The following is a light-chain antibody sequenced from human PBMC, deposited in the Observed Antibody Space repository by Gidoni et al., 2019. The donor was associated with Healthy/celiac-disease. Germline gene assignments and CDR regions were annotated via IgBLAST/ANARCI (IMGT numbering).Light chain of an antibody. Sequence: EIVLTQSPATLSLSPGERATLSCRASQSVSSYLAWYQQKPGQAPRLLIYDASNRATGIPARFSGSGSGTDFTLTISSLEPEDFAVYYCQQRSNSGTFXQGTKLEIK. V-gene: IGKV3-11*01. J-gene: IGKJ2*01. CDR3: QQRSNSGT. CDR2: DAS. CDR1: QSVSSY.